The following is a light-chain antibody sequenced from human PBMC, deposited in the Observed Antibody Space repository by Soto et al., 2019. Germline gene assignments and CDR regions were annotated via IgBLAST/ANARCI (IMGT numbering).Light chain of an antibody. J-gene: IGKJ5*01. CDR1: QSVSSGA. CDR3: QQYGSSPIT. V-gene: IGKV3-20*01. Sequence: EIVLTQSPGTLSLSPGESATLSCRASQSVSSGALAWYQQKPGQAPRPLIHGASSRATGIPDRFSGSGSGTDFTLTISKLAPEDFGVYFCQQYGSSPITFGQGTRLEI. CDR2: GAS.